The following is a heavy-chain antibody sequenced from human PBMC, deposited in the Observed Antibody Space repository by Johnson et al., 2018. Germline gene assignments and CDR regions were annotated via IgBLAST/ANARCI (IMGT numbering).Heavy chain of an antibody. CDR2: IYYSGST. J-gene: IGHJ3*02. CDR1: GFTFSDYY. D-gene: IGHD4-23*01. CDR3: ARVVGYGGAFDI. Sequence: QVQLVQSGGGVVQSGRSLRLSCAASGFTFSDYYMSWIRQAPGKGLEWIGYIYYSGSTNYNPSLKSRVTISVDTSKNQFSLKLGSVTAAATAGYYCARVVGYGGAFDIWGQGTMVTVSS. V-gene: IGHV4-59*01.